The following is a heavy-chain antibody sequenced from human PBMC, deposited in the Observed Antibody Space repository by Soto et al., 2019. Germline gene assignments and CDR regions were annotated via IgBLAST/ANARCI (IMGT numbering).Heavy chain of an antibody. D-gene: IGHD3-10*01. J-gene: IGHJ6*02. CDR3: ARDQEGSGSHWLGYKYYGMDV. CDR2: ISSVGTTT. Sequence: DVQLVESGGGLVQPGGSLRLSCAASGFILSNYWMHWVRQAPGKGLEWVSYISSVGTTTYYAESVKGRFSISMDDATNSLYLQMNSLTAEDTAVYYCARDQEGSGSHWLGYKYYGMDVWGQGTTVTVSS. V-gene: IGHV3-48*04. CDR1: GFILSNYW.